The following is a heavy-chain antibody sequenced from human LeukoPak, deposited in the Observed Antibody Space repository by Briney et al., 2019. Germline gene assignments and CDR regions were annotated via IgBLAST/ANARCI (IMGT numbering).Heavy chain of an antibody. CDR2: ISGSGGST. CDR3: AKDLWGASYHY. V-gene: IGHV3-23*01. Sequence: GGSLRLSCAASGFTFSSYAMSWVRQAPRKGLEWVSAISGSGGSTYYADSVKGRFTISRDNSKNTVYLQMNSLRAEDTAVYYCAKDLWGASYHYWGQGTLVTVSS. CDR1: GFTFSSYA. D-gene: IGHD3-16*02. J-gene: IGHJ4*02.